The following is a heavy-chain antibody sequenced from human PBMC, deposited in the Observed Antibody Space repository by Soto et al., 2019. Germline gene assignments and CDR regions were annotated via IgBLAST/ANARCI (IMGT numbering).Heavy chain of an antibody. CDR3: ARVHGLYQSYGMDV. D-gene: IGHD3-16*02. V-gene: IGHV5-51*01. CDR1: GYSFTSYW. Sequence: GESLKISCKGSGYSFTSYWIGWVRQLPGKGLEWMGTILPRDSDTRSIPSFQGQVTISADRSFSTDYLQWSSLKASHTDMYYCARVHGLYQSYGMDVWDQGTSVTVSS. J-gene: IGHJ6*02. CDR2: ILPRDSDT.